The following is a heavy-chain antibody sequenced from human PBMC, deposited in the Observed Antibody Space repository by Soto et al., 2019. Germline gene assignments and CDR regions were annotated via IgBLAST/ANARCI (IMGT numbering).Heavy chain of an antibody. CDR2: FDPEDGET. J-gene: IGHJ4*02. Sequence: ASVKVSCKVSGYTLTELSMHWVRQAPGKGLEWMGGFDPEDGETIYAQKFQGRVTMTEDTSTDTAYMELSSLRSEDTAVYYCAAYSIMITFGGVGFDYWGQGTLVTVSS. CDR1: GYTLTELS. CDR3: AAYSIMITFGGVGFDY. D-gene: IGHD3-16*01. V-gene: IGHV1-24*01.